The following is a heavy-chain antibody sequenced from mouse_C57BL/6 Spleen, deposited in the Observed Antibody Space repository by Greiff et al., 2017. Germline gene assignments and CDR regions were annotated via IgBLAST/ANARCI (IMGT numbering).Heavy chain of an antibody. CDR2: ISSGGDYI. V-gene: IGHV5-9-1*02. CDR1: GFTFSSYA. Sequence: EVMLVESGEGLVKPGGSLKLSCAASGFTFSSYAMSWVRQTPEKRLEWVAYISSGGDYIYYADTVKGRFTISRDNARNTLYLQMSSLKSEDTAMYYCTRDRDSSPYFDYWGQGTTLTVSS. J-gene: IGHJ2*01. D-gene: IGHD3-2*02. CDR3: TRDRDSSPYFDY.